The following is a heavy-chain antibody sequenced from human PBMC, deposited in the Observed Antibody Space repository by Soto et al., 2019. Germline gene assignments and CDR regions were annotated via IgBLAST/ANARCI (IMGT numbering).Heavy chain of an antibody. V-gene: IGHV3-23*01. D-gene: IGHD3-3*01. CDR1: GFTFSSYA. Sequence: GGSLRLSCAASGFTFSSYAMSWVRQAPGKGLEWVSAISGSGGSTYYADSVKGRFTISRDNSKNTLYLQMNSLRAEDTAVYYCAKDFPRITIFGVTYFDYWGQGTLVTVPS. CDR2: ISGSGGST. CDR3: AKDFPRITIFGVTYFDY. J-gene: IGHJ4*02.